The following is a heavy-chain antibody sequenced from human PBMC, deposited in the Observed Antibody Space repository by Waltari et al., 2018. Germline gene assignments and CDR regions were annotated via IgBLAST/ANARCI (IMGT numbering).Heavy chain of an antibody. CDR1: GFTFSSYS. CDR3: ARDGEGYRDYFDY. J-gene: IGHJ4*02. Sequence: EVQLVESGGGLVKPGGSLRLSCAASGFTFSSYSMNWVRQAPGKGLEWVSSISSSSYIYYADSVKGRFTISRDNAKNSLYLQMNSLRAEDTAVYYCARDGEGYRDYFDYWGQGTLVTVSS. D-gene: IGHD5-12*01. CDR2: ISSSSYI. V-gene: IGHV3-21*01.